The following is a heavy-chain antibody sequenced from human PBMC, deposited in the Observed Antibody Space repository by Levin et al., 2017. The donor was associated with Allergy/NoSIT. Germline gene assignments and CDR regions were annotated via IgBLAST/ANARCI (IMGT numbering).Heavy chain of an antibody. V-gene: IGHV3-23*01. Sequence: GGSLRLSCAASGFIFSSYAMSWVRQAPGKGLEWVSGISNSGGSTYYADSVKGRFTISRDNSKNTLYLQMTSLRAEDTAVYYCAKDSSTWYTGFDYWGQGTLVTVSS. CDR3: AKDSSTWYTGFDY. D-gene: IGHD6-13*01. CDR2: ISNSGGST. CDR1: GFIFSSYA. J-gene: IGHJ4*02.